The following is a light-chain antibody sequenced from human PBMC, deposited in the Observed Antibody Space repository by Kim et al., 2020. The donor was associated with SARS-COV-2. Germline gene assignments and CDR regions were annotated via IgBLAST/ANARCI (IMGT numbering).Light chain of an antibody. CDR1: SSDVGSYNL. CDR2: EVS. Sequence: PRQSITSSCTGTSSDVGSYNLVSWYQQHPGKAPKLMIYEVSKRPSGVSNRFSGSKSGNTASLTISGLQAEDEADYCCCSYAGSSTVFGGGTKLTVL. CDR3: CSYAGSSTV. V-gene: IGLV2-23*02. J-gene: IGLJ3*02.